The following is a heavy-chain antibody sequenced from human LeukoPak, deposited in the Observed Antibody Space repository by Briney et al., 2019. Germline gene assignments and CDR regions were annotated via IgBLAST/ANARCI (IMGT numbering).Heavy chain of an antibody. J-gene: IGHJ4*02. CDR3: ARGAKWAYYFDY. CDR2: IDSTSTYI. Sequence: GGSLRLSCAASGFIFSSYSMNWVRQAPGKGLEWVSFIDSTSTYIHYADSVKGRFTISRDNAKDTLYLHVNSLTAEDTAVYYCARGAKWAYYFDYWGQGTLVTASS. V-gene: IGHV3-21*01. CDR1: GFIFSSYS. D-gene: IGHD1-26*01.